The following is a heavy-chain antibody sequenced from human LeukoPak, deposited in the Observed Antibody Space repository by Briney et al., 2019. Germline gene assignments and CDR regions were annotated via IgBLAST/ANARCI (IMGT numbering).Heavy chain of an antibody. J-gene: IGHJ4*02. CDR1: GDSISSSSYY. Sequence: SETLSLTCTVSGDSISSSSYYWGWIRQSPEKGLEWIGNIYNSGSTYYNPSLKSRVTISVDTSKNQFSLRLTSVTAADTGVYYCAREFEMVRGVPYVDSWGQGTLVTVSS. V-gene: IGHV4-39*07. D-gene: IGHD3-10*01. CDR3: AREFEMVRGVPYVDS. CDR2: IYNSGST.